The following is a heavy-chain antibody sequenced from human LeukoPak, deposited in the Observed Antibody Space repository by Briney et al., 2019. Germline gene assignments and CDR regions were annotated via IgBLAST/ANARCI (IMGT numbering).Heavy chain of an antibody. CDR1: GFTFGCYG. V-gene: IGHV3-23*01. J-gene: IGHJ1*01. Sequence: PGGSLRLSCAASGFTFGCYGMSWVRQAPGKGLEWVSFITPNADRTSYADSVEGRFTISRDNPRNTLYMQMNSLRDEDTALYYCAIMHGYYDGSGYWVQWDQGTLVTVSS. D-gene: IGHD3-22*01. CDR3: AIMHGYYDGSGYWVQ. CDR2: ITPNADRT.